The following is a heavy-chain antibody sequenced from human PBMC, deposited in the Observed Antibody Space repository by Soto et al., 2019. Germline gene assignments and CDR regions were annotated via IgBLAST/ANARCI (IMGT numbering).Heavy chain of an antibody. CDR3: ARDSWPNSPSNYYYYGMDV. CDR1: GGTFSSYA. D-gene: IGHD7-27*01. Sequence: SVKVSCKASGGTFSSYAISWVRQAPGQGLEWMGGIIPIFGTANYAQKFQGRVTITADESTSTAYMELSSLRSEDTAVYYCARDSWPNSPSNYYYYGMDVWGQGTTVTVSS. V-gene: IGHV1-69*13. J-gene: IGHJ6*02. CDR2: IIPIFGTA.